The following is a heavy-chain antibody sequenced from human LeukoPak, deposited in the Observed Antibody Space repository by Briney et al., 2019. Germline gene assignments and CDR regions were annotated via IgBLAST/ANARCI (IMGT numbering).Heavy chain of an antibody. J-gene: IGHJ4*02. CDR1: GGSISSYY. CDR3: ATHSSGWGEVDY. D-gene: IGHD6-19*01. Sequence: SETLSLTCTVSGGSISSYYWSWIRQPPGKGLEWIGYIYYSGSTNYNPSLESRVTISVDTSKNQFSLKLSSVTAADTAVYYCATHSSGWGEVDYWGQGTLVTVSS. V-gene: IGHV4-59*01. CDR2: IYYSGST.